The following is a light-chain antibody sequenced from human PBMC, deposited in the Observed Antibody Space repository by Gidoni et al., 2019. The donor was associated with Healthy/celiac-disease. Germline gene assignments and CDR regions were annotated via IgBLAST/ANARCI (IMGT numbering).Light chain of an antibody. CDR1: QSVSSSY. J-gene: IGKJ2*01. CDR3: QQYGSSPHT. CDR2: GAS. Sequence: EIVLTQSPCTLSLSPGERATLSCRASQSVSSSYLAWYQQKPGQAPRLLIYGASSRATGIPDRFSGSGSGTDFTLTTSRLEPEDFAVYYCQQYGSSPHTFGQGTKLEIK. V-gene: IGKV3-20*01.